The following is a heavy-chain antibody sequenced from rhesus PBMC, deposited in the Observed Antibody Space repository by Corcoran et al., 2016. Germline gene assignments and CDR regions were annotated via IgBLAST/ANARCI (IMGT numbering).Heavy chain of an antibody. CDR1: GGSIRSNY. J-gene: IGHJ5-2*02. CDR3: ARDLGPEDNSLDV. D-gene: IGHD3-34*01. V-gene: IGHV4-173*01. Sequence: QVRLQESGPGLVKPSAPLSLTCAVSGGSIRSNYWSWTLQPPGPGLEWIGRFSGSSGSTDYNPALKSRVTISTDTAKNQFSLKLSSVAAADTAVYYCARDLGPEDNSLDVWGRGLLVTVSS. CDR2: FSGSSGST.